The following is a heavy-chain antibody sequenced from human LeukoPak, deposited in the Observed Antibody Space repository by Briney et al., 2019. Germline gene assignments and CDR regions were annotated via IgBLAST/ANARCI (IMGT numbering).Heavy chain of an antibody. J-gene: IGHJ4*02. CDR2: INPNSGGT. Sequence: ASVKVSCKASGYTFTGYYMHWVRQAPGQGLEWMGWINPNSGGTNYAQKFQGRVTMTRDTSISTAYMELSRLRSEDTAVYYCARGNTYYYDSSGYYHSQIFDYWGQGTLVTVSS. V-gene: IGHV1-2*02. CDR3: ARGNTYYYDSSGYYHSQIFDY. CDR1: GYTFTGYY. D-gene: IGHD3-22*01.